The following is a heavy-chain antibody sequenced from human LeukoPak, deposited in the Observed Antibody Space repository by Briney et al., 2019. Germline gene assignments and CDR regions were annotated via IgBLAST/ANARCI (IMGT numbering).Heavy chain of an antibody. CDR2: IYTSGST. V-gene: IGHV4-4*07. CDR3: AGGGSYFSFDY. Sequence: SETLSLTCTASGGSISSYYWSWIRQPAGKGLEWIGRIYTSGSTNYNPSLKSRVTMSVDTSKNQFSLKLSSVTAADTAVYYCAGGGSYFSFDYWGQGTLVTVSS. J-gene: IGHJ4*02. D-gene: IGHD1-26*01. CDR1: GGSISSYY.